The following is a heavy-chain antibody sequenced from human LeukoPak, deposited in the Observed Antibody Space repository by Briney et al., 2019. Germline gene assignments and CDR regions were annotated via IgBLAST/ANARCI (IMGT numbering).Heavy chain of an antibody. V-gene: IGHV3-21*01. J-gene: IGHJ6*02. CDR3: ARYCSSTSCYTYYYYNGMDV. CDR2: ISSSSSYI. D-gene: IGHD2-2*02. CDR1: GFTFSSYS. Sequence: GGSLRLSCAASGFTFSSYSMNWVRQAPGKGLEWVSSISSSSSYIYYADSVKGRFTISRDNAKNSLYLQMNSLRDEDTAVYYCARYCSSTSCYTYYYYNGMDVWGQGTTVTVSS.